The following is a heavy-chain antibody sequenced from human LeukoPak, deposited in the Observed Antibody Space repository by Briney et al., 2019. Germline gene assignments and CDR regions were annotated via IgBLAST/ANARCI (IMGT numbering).Heavy chain of an antibody. CDR2: INPNSGGT. J-gene: IGHJ3*02. Sequence: ASVKVSCKASGYTFTGYYMHWVRQAPGQGLEWMGWINPNSGGTNYAQKFQGRVTMTRDTSISTAYMELSRLRSDDTAVYYCARDEITPTGAFDIWGQGAMVTVSS. V-gene: IGHV1-2*02. D-gene: IGHD1-1*01. CDR3: ARDEITPTGAFDI. CDR1: GYTFTGYY.